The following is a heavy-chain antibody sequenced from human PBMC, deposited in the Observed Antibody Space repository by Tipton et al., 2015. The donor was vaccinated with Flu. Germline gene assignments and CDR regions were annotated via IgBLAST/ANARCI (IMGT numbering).Heavy chain of an antibody. D-gene: IGHD5-18*01. CDR2: ISYDGSNK. Sequence: SLRLSCAASGFPFSSYTMHWVRQAPGKGLEWVAVISYDGSNKYYADSVKGRFTISRDSSKNTLYLQMNSLRPEDTAIYYCARDGPPYTARVFGSFDYRGQGTLVTGPS. CDR1: GFPFSSYT. V-gene: IGHV3-30-3*01. J-gene: IGHJ4*02. CDR3: ARDGPPYTARVFGSFDY.